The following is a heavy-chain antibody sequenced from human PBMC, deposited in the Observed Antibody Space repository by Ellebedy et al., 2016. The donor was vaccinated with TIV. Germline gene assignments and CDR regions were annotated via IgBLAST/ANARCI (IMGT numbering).Heavy chain of an antibody. D-gene: IGHD5-12*01. CDR3: ARDRLGGYGFDP. Sequence: GESLKISCAASGFTFSHYFMHWVRQAPGKGLEYVSSISGNGDMSHYANSVKGRFTISRDISKNTLYLQMGSLRVDDMAVYYCARDRLGGYGFDPWGQGTLVTVSS. CDR2: ISGNGDMS. CDR1: GFTFSHYF. V-gene: IGHV3-64*01. J-gene: IGHJ5*02.